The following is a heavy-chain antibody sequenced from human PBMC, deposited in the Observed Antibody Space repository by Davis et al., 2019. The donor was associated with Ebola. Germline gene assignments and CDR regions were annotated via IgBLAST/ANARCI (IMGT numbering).Heavy chain of an antibody. V-gene: IGHV1-2*02. D-gene: IGHD7-27*01. CDR3: AKDAGENYFDS. Sequence: ASVKVSCKTSESTFNGYYVHWVRQAPGQAPEWLGWINTNTGATMYAPRFQGRLTLTRDTSIGTAYMALSLTFDDAAVYFCAKDAGENYFDSWGQGTLVSVSS. CDR1: ESTFNGYY. J-gene: IGHJ4*02. CDR2: INTNTGAT.